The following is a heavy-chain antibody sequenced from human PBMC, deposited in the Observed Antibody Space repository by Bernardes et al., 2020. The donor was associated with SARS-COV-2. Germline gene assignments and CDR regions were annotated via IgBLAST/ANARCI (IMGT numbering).Heavy chain of an antibody. V-gene: IGHV3-7*03. CDR3: ARDNLRRGDY. Sequence: GGSLRLSCAASGFTFRNYWMSWVRQAPGKGLEWVANIKRDGSETYYVDSVKGRFTISRDNAKNSVYLQMNSLRAEDTAVYYCARDNLRRGDYWGQGTLVTVSS. D-gene: IGHD4-17*01. CDR2: IKRDGSET. CDR1: GFTFRNYW. J-gene: IGHJ4*02.